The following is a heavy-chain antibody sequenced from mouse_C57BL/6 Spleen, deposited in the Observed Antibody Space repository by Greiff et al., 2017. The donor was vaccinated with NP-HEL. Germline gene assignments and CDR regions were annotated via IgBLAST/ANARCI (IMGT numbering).Heavy chain of an antibody. CDR1: GYSFTDYN. V-gene: IGHV1-39*01. CDR3: ARGHYYGSSPYWYFDV. J-gene: IGHJ1*03. D-gene: IGHD1-1*01. CDR2: INPNYGTT. Sequence: VQLKQSGPELVKPGASVKISCKASGYSFTDYNMNWVKQSNGKSLEWIGVINPNYGTTSYNQKFKGKATLTVDQSSSTAYMQLNSLTSEDSAVYYCARGHYYGSSPYWYFDVWGTGTTVTVSS.